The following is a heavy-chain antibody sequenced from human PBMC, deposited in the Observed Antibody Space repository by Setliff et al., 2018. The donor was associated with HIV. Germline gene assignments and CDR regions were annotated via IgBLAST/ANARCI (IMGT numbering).Heavy chain of an antibody. D-gene: IGHD3-22*01. V-gene: IGHV4-4*02. CDR3: ARLTTTYYYDSSAYYHPV. Sequence: SETLSLTCAVSGGSISTRDWWTWVRQPPGKGLEWIGEVYHTGMTNYNPSLKSRAIMSADTSKNQFSLKLSSVTAADTAVFYCARLTTTYYYDSSAYYHPVWGQGTLVTAPQ. CDR2: VYHTGMT. J-gene: IGHJ4*02. CDR1: GGSISTRDW.